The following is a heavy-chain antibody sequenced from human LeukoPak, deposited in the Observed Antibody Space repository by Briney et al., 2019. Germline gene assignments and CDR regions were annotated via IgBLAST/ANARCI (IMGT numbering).Heavy chain of an antibody. J-gene: IGHJ4*02. D-gene: IGHD3-10*01. CDR1: GGTFSSYA. CDR3: ARGDYGLNDY. V-gene: IGHV1-8*03. CDR2: MNPNSGNT. Sequence: ASVKVSCKASGGTFSSYAINWVRQATGQGLEWMGWMNPNSGNTGYAQKFQGRVTITRNTSISTAYMELSSLRSEDTAVYYCARGDYGLNDYWGQGTLVTVSS.